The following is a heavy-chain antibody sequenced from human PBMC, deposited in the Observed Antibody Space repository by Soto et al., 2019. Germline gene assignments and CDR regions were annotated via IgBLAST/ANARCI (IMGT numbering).Heavy chain of an antibody. J-gene: IGHJ6*02. CDR2: ISGSGGST. Sequence: GGSLRLSCAASGFTFSSYAMSWVRQAPGKGLEWVSAISGSGGSTYYADSVKGRFTISRDNSKNTLYLQMNSLRAEDTAVYYCAKVGWGGYYSVSLGYYGMDVWGQGTTVTVSS. V-gene: IGHV3-23*01. CDR3: AKVGWGGYYSVSLGYYGMDV. D-gene: IGHD3-22*01. CDR1: GFTFSSYA.